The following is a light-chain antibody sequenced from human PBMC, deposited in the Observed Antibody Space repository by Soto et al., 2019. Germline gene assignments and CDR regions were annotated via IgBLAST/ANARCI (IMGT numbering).Light chain of an antibody. V-gene: IGKV2-28*01. CDR2: LGS. Sequence: VMTQSPLSLPVTPGEPASISCRSSQSLLHSNGYNFLNWYLQKPGQSPQLLIFLGSNRASGVPDRVSGSGSGTDFTLKISRVGAEDVGVYYCMQALQTWTFGQGTKVEIK. J-gene: IGKJ1*01. CDR1: QSLLHSNGYNF. CDR3: MQALQTWT.